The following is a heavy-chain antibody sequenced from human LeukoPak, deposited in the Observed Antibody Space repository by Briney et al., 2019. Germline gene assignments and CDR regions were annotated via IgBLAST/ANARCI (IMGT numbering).Heavy chain of an antibody. CDR1: GGTFSSYA. CDR3: ARVVPGSGLFDY. V-gene: IGHV1-69*04. CDR2: IIPILGIA. D-gene: IGHD1-26*01. J-gene: IGHJ4*02. Sequence: GASVKVSCKASGGTFSSYAISWVRQAPGQGLEWMGRIIPILGIANYAQKFQGRVTITADKSTSTAYMELSSLRSGDTAVYYCARVVPGSGLFDYWGQGTLVTVSS.